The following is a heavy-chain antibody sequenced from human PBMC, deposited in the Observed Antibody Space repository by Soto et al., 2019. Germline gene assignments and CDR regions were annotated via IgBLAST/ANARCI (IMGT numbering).Heavy chain of an antibody. CDR2: INHSGST. CDR3: ARGGPIYFGSGSYYDIAQFAY. CDR1: GGSFSGYY. J-gene: IGHJ4*02. V-gene: IGHV4-34*01. Sequence: SETLSLTCAVYGGSFSGYYWSWIRQPPGKGLEWIGEINHSGSTNYNPSLKSRVTISVDTSKNQFSLKLSSVTAADTAVYYCARGGPIYFGSGSYYDIAQFAYSGQGTLVTVSS. D-gene: IGHD3-10*01.